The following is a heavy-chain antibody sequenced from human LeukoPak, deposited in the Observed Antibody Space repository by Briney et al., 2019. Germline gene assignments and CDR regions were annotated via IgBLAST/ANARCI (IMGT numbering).Heavy chain of an antibody. CDR2: IYTSGST. V-gene: IGHV4-4*07. D-gene: IGHD3-22*01. CDR3: ARDFPLYDSSGYYRKYYYYYMDV. J-gene: IGHJ6*03. Sequence: SETLSLTCTVSGGSISSYYWSWIRQPAGKGLEWIGRIYTSGSTNYNPSLKSRVTMSVDTSKNQFSLKLSSVTAADTAVYYCARDFPLYDSSGYYRKYYYYYMDVWGKGTTVTISS. CDR1: GGSISSYY.